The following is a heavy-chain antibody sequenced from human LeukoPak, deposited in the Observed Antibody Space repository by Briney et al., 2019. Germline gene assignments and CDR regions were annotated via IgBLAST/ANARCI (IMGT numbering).Heavy chain of an antibody. CDR2: IYDSGST. D-gene: IGHD1-26*01. CDR1: GGSISSHF. Sequence: SETLSLTCTVSGGSISSHFWSWIRQPPGEGLEWIGYIYDSGSTNYNPSLKSRVTISVDTSKNQFSLKLSSVTAADTAVYYCARHVRRSYHRYFDYWGQGTLVTVSS. J-gene: IGHJ4*02. V-gene: IGHV4-59*08. CDR3: ARHVRRSYHRYFDY.